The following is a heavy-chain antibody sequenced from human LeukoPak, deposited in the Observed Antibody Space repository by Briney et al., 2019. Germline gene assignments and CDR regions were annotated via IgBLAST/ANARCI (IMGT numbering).Heavy chain of an antibody. V-gene: IGHV4-61*02. CDR1: GGSISSGSYY. Sequence: SETLSLTCTVSGGSISSGSYYWSWIRQPAGKGLEWIGRIYTSGSTNYNPSLKSRVTISVDTSKNQFSLKLSSVTAADTAVYYCARDLDIVATTWAFDIWGQGTMVTVSS. CDR3: ARDLDIVATTWAFDI. J-gene: IGHJ3*02. CDR2: IYTSGST. D-gene: IGHD5-12*01.